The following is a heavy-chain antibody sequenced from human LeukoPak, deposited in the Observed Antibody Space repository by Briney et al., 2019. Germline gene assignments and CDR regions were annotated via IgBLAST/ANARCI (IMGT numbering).Heavy chain of an antibody. J-gene: IGHJ6*02. CDR3: ARDPIVQAGYYYGMDV. D-gene: IGHD2/OR15-2a*01. V-gene: IGHV1-2*02. CDR1: GYAFSGYY. Sequence: ASLKVSCKASGYAFSGYYLHWVRQAPGQGLEWMGWINPDSGGRNYARKFKGRVTMTRDTSITTAYMELSGLRSDDTAVYYCARDPIVQAGYYYGMDVWGQGTTVTVSS. CDR2: INPDSGGR.